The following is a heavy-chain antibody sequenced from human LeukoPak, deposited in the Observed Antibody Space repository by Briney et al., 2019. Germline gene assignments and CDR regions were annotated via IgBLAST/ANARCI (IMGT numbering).Heavy chain of an antibody. CDR1: GGSIISHY. V-gene: IGHV4-59*11. Sequence: SETLSLTCTVSGGSIISHYWSWIRQPPGKGLEWIGYIYYSGSTNYNPSFKSRVTIFFGMYKKQLLYHQSTVLAADNTAYYCGRATVVTPFDYWGQGNLVTVSS. CDR3: GRATVVTPFDY. D-gene: IGHD4-23*01. CDR2: IYYSGST. J-gene: IGHJ4*02.